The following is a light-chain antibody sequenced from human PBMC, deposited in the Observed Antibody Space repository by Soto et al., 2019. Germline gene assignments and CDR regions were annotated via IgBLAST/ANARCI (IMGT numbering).Light chain of an antibody. CDR3: QQTYSTLSIT. J-gene: IGKJ5*01. V-gene: IGKV1-39*01. CDR1: ESISRH. Sequence: DIQMTQSPSSLSASVGDRVTITCRASESISRHLNWYQQKPGKAPKILIYAASSLQNGVPSRFRGSGSGTDFTLTITNLQPEDFATYYCQQTYSTLSITFGQGTRLYIK. CDR2: AAS.